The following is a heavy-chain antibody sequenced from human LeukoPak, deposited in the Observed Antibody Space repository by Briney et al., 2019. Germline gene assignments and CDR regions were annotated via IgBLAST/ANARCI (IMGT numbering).Heavy chain of an antibody. V-gene: IGHV4-61*05. CDR1: GGSISTSSYY. Sequence: SETLSLTCTVSGGSISTSSYYWGWVRQPPGKGLEWIGYIYYSGSTNYNPSLKSRVTISVDTSKNQFSLKLSSVTAADTAVYYCARVTPMVRGVYYYYMDVWGKGTTVTVSS. CDR2: IYYSGST. J-gene: IGHJ6*03. CDR3: ARVTPMVRGVYYYYMDV. D-gene: IGHD3-10*01.